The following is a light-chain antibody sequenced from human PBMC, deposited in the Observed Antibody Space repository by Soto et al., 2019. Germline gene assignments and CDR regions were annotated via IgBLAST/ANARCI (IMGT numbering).Light chain of an antibody. CDR2: GNS. J-gene: IGLJ2*01. V-gene: IGLV1-40*01. Sequence: QSVLTQPPSVSGAPGQRVTISCTGSSSNIGAGYDVHWYQQLPGTAPKLLIYGNSNRPSGVPDRFSVSKSGTSASLAITGLQAEDEADYYCQSYDSSLSGHVVFGGGTQLTVL. CDR1: SSNIGAGYD. CDR3: QSYDSSLSGHVV.